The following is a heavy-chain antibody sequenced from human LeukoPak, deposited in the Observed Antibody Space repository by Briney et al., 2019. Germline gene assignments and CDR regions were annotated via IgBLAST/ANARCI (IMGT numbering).Heavy chain of an antibody. CDR2: IITIFGTA. CDR1: GYTFTSYG. D-gene: IGHD3-22*01. J-gene: IGHJ3*02. CDR3: ARGDDSSYAFDI. Sequence: SVTVSCKASGYTFTSYGFSWMRHAPGQGLEWMGGIITIFGTANYAQKFQGRVTITTDESTSTAYMELSSLRSEDTAVYYCARGDDSSYAFDIWGQGTMVTVSS. V-gene: IGHV1-69*05.